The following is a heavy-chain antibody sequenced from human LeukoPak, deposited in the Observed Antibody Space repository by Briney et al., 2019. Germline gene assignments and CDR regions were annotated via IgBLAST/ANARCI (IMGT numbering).Heavy chain of an antibody. Sequence: ASETLSLTCTVSGVSIGSGSYYGVWVRQPPGKGLEWIGNIYYSGSTYYNPSLKSRVTISGDTSKNQFSLKPRYLHAADPAVYYSARRFSGSSQIDYWGQGTLVTVSS. J-gene: IGHJ4*02. CDR3: ARRFSGSSQIDY. CDR1: GVSIGSGSYY. D-gene: IGHD6-13*01. CDR2: IYYSGST. V-gene: IGHV4-39*01.